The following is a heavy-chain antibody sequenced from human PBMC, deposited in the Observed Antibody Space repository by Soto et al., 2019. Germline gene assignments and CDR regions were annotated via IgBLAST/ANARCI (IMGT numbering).Heavy chain of an antibody. CDR2: NYNSGST. CDR3: ARRQSSSWYGL. D-gene: IGHD6-13*01. J-gene: IGHJ4*02. CDR1: GGSISSSSYY. Sequence: PSETLSLTCTVSGGSISSSSYYWGWIRQPPGKGQEWIGSNYNSGSTYYNPSLKSRVTISVDTSKNQYSLKLKYETAADTAVYYCARRQSSSWYGLWGQGTLVTVS. V-gene: IGHV4-39*01.